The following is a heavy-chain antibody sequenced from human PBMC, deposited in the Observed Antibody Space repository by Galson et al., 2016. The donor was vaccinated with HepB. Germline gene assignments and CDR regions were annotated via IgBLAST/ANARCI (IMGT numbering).Heavy chain of an antibody. V-gene: IGHV3-30*18. CDR2: ISYDGKSE. J-gene: IGHJ4*02. D-gene: IGHD5-24*01. CDR3: AKVRWDFDS. CDR1: GFTFSTYS. Sequence: SLSLSSAASGFTFSTYSMHWVRQAPGKGLEWAALISYDGKSEYYADSVKGRVIICRDNSKNTLYLQMHSLRGENTAVYYCAKVRWDFDSWGQGTRVTVSS.